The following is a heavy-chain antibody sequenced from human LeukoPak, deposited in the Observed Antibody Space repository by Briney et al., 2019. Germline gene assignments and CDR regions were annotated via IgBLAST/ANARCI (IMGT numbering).Heavy chain of an antibody. V-gene: IGHV1-2*02. CDR1: GYTFTGYY. Sequence: ASVKVSCKASGYTFTGYYMHWVRQAPGQGLEWMGWINPNRGGTNYAQKFQGRVTMTRDTSISTAYMELRSLRSDDTAVYYCARAAIFGYYGSGSGDYWGQGTLVTVSS. CDR2: INPNRGGT. D-gene: IGHD3-10*01. CDR3: ARAAIFGYYGSGSGDY. J-gene: IGHJ4*02.